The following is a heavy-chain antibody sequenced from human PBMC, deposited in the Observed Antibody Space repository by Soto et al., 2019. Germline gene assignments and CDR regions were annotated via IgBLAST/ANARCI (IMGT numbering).Heavy chain of an antibody. CDR3: ARVWVGYCSGGRCYDWFDP. Sequence: QVQLVQSGAEVKKPGSSVKVSCKASGGTFSSYAISWVRQAPGQGLEWMGGIIPIFGTANYAQKFQGRVTITADESTSPAYMELSSVRSEDTAVYYCARVWVGYCSGGRCYDWFDPCGQGTLVTVSS. V-gene: IGHV1-69*01. J-gene: IGHJ5*02. CDR1: GGTFSSYA. D-gene: IGHD2-15*01. CDR2: IIPIFGTA.